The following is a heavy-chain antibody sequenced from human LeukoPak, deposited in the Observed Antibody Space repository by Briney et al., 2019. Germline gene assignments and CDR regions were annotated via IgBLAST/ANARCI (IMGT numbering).Heavy chain of an antibody. CDR1: GFTFDDYA. D-gene: IGHD5-18*01. J-gene: IGHJ4*02. V-gene: IGHV3-9*01. Sequence: GGSLRLSCAASGFTFDDYAMHWVRHAPGKGLEWVSGISWNSGSIGYADSVKGRFTISRDNAKNSLYLQMNSLRAEDTALYYCAKADVDTAMVTLPYYFDYWGQGTLVTVSS. CDR3: AKADVDTAMVTLPYYFDY. CDR2: ISWNSGSI.